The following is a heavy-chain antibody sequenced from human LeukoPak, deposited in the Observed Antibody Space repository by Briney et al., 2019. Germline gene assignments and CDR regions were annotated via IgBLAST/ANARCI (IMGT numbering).Heavy chain of an antibody. V-gene: IGHV1-2*02. Sequence: GASVKVSCKASGCTFTGYYMHWVRQAPGQGLEWMGWINPNSGGTNYAQEFQGRVTMTRDTSISTAYMELSRLRSDDTAVYYCARPLRGLNWFDPWGQGTLVTVSS. CDR2: INPNSGGT. D-gene: IGHD4-17*01. CDR3: ARPLRGLNWFDP. J-gene: IGHJ5*02. CDR1: GCTFTGYY.